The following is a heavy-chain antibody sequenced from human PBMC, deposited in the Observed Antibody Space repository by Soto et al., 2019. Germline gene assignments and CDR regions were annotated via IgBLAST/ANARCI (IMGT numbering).Heavy chain of an antibody. CDR2: ISGSGGST. D-gene: IGHD6-13*01. V-gene: IGHV3-23*01. J-gene: IGHJ4*02. CDR3: AKLVGIAAAGKGYFDY. CDR1: GFTFSSYA. Sequence: EVQLLESGGGLVQPGWSLRLSCAASGFTFSSYAMSWVRQAPGKGLEWVSAISGSGGSTYYADSVKGRFTISRDNSKNTLYLQMNSLRAEDTAVYYCAKLVGIAAAGKGYFDYWGQGTLVTVSS.